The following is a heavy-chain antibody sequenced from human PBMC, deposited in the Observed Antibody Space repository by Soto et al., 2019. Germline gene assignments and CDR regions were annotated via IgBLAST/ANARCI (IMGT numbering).Heavy chain of an antibody. D-gene: IGHD2-8*01. CDR3: ARDLGYCTNGVCPSNYYYGMDV. V-gene: IGHV1-2*04. CDR1: GYTFTGYY. J-gene: IGHJ6*02. CDR2: INPNSGGT. Sequence: EASVKVSCKASGYTFTGYYMHWVRQAPGQGLEWMGWINPNSGGTNYAQKFQGWVTMTRDTSISTAYMELSRLRSDDTAVYYCARDLGYCTNGVCPSNYYYGMDVWGQGTTVTVSS.